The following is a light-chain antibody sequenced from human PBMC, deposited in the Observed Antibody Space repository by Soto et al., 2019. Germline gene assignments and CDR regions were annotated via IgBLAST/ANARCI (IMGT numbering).Light chain of an antibody. V-gene: IGLV3-1*01. CDR2: QDS. Sequence: YELTQPPSVSVSPGQTASITCSGDKLGDKYACWYQQKPGQSPVLVIYQDSKRPSGIPERFSGSNSGNTATLTISGTQAMDEADYYCQAWDSSTWEFGGGTKLTVL. CDR1: KLGDKY. CDR3: QAWDSSTWE. J-gene: IGLJ2*01.